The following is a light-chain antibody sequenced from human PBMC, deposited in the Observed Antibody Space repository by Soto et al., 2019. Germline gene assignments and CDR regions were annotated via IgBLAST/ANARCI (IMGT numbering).Light chain of an antibody. J-gene: IGKJ4*01. V-gene: IGKV3-20*01. CDR2: GAS. CDR1: QSVRSS. CDR3: QQFGSSGPLT. Sequence: EIVMTQSPGTLSVSPGERATLFCRASQSVRSSLAWYQQKPGQAPRLFIYGASSRATGIPDRFSASGSATDFSLTIRRLEPEDSAVYYCQQFGSSGPLTFGGGTKVDI.